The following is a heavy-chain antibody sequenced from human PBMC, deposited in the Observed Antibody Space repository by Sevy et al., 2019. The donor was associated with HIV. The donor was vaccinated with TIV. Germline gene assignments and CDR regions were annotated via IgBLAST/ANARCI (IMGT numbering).Heavy chain of an antibody. Sequence: GGSLRLSCAASGFTFAKYSMSWVRQAPGKGLEWVSTFSFGCGRINYADSVKGRFTISRDDSKNTLFLQMNSLRAEDTATYFCAREGCTQPQDYRGRGTLVTVSS. CDR2: FSFGCGRI. CDR3: AREGCTQPQDY. J-gene: IGHJ4*02. D-gene: IGHD2-8*01. V-gene: IGHV3-23*01. CDR1: GFTFAKYS.